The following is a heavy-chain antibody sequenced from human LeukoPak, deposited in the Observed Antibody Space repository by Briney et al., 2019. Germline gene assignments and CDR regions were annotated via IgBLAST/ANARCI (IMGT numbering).Heavy chain of an antibody. D-gene: IGHD3-3*01. Sequence: PGGSLRLSCAASGFTFSSYAMHWVRQAPGKGLEYVSAISSNGGSTYYANSVKGRFTISRDNSKNTLYLQMGSLRAEDMAVYYCVTARTFDYWSGSAYYFMDVWGKGTTAIVSS. CDR2: ISSNGGST. CDR1: GFTFSSYA. CDR3: VTARTFDYWSGSAYYFMDV. J-gene: IGHJ6*03. V-gene: IGHV3-64*01.